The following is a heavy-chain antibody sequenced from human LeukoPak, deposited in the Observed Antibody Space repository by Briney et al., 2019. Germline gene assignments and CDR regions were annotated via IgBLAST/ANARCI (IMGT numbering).Heavy chain of an antibody. V-gene: IGHV3-23*01. CDR1: GFTFSTYA. J-gene: IGHJ5*02. CDR3: TKRPSTTGYNS. Sequence: PGGSLRLSCAVSGFTFSTYAMSWVHQAPGKGLEWVSVISGSGDITYYAESVKGRFTISRDNFKNTLYLQMNSLRAEDTALYYCTKRPSTTGYNSWGQGTLVTLSS. CDR2: ISGSGDIT. D-gene: IGHD5-24*01.